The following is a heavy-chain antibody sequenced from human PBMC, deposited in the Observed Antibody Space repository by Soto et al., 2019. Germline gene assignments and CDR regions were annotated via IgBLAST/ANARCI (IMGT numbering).Heavy chain of an antibody. CDR2: IDYRGTI. CDR1: GGSIATNSYF. J-gene: IGHJ5*02. Sequence: KPSGALSLTCTVSGGSIATNSYFWAWIRRPPGKGLEWIGSIDYRGTIYNNPSLKSRVTISVDTSKNHFSLKLDSVTAADTALYYCSRRAPEGFDPWGQGTLVTVSS. V-gene: IGHV4-39*02. CDR3: SRRAPEGFDP.